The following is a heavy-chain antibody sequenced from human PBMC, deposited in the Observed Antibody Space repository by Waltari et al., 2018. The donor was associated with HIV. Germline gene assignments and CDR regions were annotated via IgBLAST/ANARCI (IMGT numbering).Heavy chain of an antibody. V-gene: IGHV1-69*01. CDR3: ARDKSIVVVPAATNDAFDI. D-gene: IGHD2-2*01. J-gene: IGHJ3*02. Sequence: QVQLVQSGAEVKKPGSSVKVSCKASGGTFSSYAISWVRQAPGQGLEWMGGIIPIFGTANYAQKFQGRVTITADESTSTAYMELSSLRSEDTAVYYCARDKSIVVVPAATNDAFDIWGQGTMVTVSS. CDR1: GGTFSSYA. CDR2: IIPIFGTA.